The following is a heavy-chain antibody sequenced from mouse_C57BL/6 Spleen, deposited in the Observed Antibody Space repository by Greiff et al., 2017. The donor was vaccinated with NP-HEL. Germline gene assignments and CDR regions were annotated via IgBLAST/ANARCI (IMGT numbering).Heavy chain of an antibody. CDR3: ARDPYDYDGPSWFAY. V-gene: IGHV1-42*01. Sequence: EVQRVESGPELVKPGASVKISCKASGYSFTGYYMNWVKQSPEKSLEWIGEINPSTGGTTYNQKFKAKATLTVDKSSSTAYMQLKSLTSEDSAVYYCARDPYDYDGPSWFAYWGQGTLVTVSA. CDR2: INPSTGGT. D-gene: IGHD2-4*01. J-gene: IGHJ3*01. CDR1: GYSFTGYY.